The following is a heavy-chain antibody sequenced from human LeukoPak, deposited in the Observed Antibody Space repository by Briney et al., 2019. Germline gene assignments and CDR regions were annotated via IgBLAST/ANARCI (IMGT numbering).Heavy chain of an antibody. V-gene: IGHV4-39*01. CDR2: IYSSGST. D-gene: IGHD2-8*01. CDR1: GGSISSSSYY. J-gene: IGHJ4*02. Sequence: SETLSLTCTVSGGSISSSSYYWGWIRQPPGKGLEWIGSIYSSGSTYYNPSLKSRVTKSVDTSKNQFSLKLSSVTAADTAVYYCASLSEGMVYANFWGQGMLVTVSS. CDR3: ASLSEGMVYANF.